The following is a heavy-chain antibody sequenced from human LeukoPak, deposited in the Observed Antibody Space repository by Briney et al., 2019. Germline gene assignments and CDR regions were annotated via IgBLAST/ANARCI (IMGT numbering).Heavy chain of an antibody. J-gene: IGHJ4*02. D-gene: IGHD3-22*01. CDR3: ARARVLVVVIDYFDY. V-gene: IGHV3-11*01. Sequence: GGSLRLSCAASGFTFSDYYMSWIRQAPGKGQEWVSYISSSGSTIYYADSVKGRFTISRDNAKNSLYLQMNSLRAEDTAVYYCARARVLVVVIDYFDYWGQGTLVTVSS. CDR2: ISSSGSTI. CDR1: GFTFSDYY.